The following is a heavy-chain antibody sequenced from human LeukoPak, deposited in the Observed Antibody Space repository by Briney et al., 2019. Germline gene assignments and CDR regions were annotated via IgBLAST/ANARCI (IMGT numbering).Heavy chain of an antibody. CDR1: GYTFTSYG. CDR2: ISAYNGNT. CDR3: ARDIMVREQTMGY. Sequence: ASVKLSCKASGYTFTSYGISWVRQAPGQGLEWMGWISAYNGNTNYAQKLQGRVTMTTDTSTSTAYMELRSLRADDTAVYCCARDIMVREQTMGYWGQGTLVTVSS. J-gene: IGHJ4*02. V-gene: IGHV1-18*01. D-gene: IGHD3-10*01.